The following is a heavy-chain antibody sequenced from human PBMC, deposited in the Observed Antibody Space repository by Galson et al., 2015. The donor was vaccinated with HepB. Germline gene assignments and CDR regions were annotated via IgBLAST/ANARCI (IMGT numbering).Heavy chain of an antibody. CDR1: GFTFSDYY. Sequence: SLRLSCAASGFTFSDYYMSWIRQAPGKGLEWVSYISSSSSYTNYADSVKGRFTISRDNAKNSLYLQMNSLRAEDTAVYYCAREAPLYSYGKGGFDYWGQGTLVTVSS. J-gene: IGHJ4*02. V-gene: IGHV3-11*06. CDR3: AREAPLYSYGKGGFDY. D-gene: IGHD5-18*01. CDR2: ISSSSSYT.